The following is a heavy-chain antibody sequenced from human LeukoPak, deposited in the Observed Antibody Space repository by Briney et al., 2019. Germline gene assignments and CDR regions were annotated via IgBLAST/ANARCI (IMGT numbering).Heavy chain of an antibody. V-gene: IGHV3-9*01. CDR3: AKDYTAMVRGTDY. J-gene: IGHJ4*02. Sequence: TGGSLRLSCAASGFTFDDYATHWVRQAPGKGLEWVSGISWNSGSIGYADSVKGRFTISRDNAKNSLYLQMNSLRAEDTALYYCAKDYTAMVRGTDYWGQGTLVTVSS. CDR1: GFTFDDYA. CDR2: ISWNSGSI. D-gene: IGHD5-18*01.